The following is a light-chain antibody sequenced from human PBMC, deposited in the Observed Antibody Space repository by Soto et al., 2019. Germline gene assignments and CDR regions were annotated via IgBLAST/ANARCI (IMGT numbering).Light chain of an antibody. CDR2: LGS. CDR1: QSLLHTSGYNY. V-gene: IGKV2-28*01. CDR3: MQGLQTLT. J-gene: IGKJ5*01. Sequence: IVMTQSPVSLAVTLGESASISCRSSQSLLHTSGYNYLDWYLQKPGQSPQLLIFLGSSRASGVPDRFSGNGSGTDFTLELTSVEADDVGVYYCMQGLQTLTFGQGTRLEIK.